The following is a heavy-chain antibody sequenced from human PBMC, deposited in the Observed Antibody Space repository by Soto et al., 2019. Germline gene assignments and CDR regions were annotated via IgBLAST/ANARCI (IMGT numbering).Heavy chain of an antibody. CDR3: AKDVLDYYDSSGYYPAGPADY. J-gene: IGHJ4*02. V-gene: IGHV3-30*18. CDR2: ISYDGSNK. D-gene: IGHD3-22*01. Sequence: PGGSLRLSCAASGFTFSSYGMHWVRQAPGKGLEWVAVISYDGSNKYYADSVKGRFTISRDNSKNTLYLQMNSLRAEDTAVYYCAKDVLDYYDSSGYYPAGPADYWGQGTLVTVSS. CDR1: GFTFSSYG.